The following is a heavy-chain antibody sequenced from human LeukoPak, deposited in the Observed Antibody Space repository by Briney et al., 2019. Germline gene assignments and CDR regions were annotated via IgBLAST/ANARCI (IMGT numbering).Heavy chain of an antibody. CDR2: IKQDGSEK. Sequence: GGSLRLSCAASRFTFSSYWMTWVRQAPGKGLEWVANIKQDGSEKYYVGSVKGRFTISRDNTKSSLYLQMNSLRAEDTAVYYCAREGGYGGVFDYWGQGTLVTVSS. D-gene: IGHD5-12*01. J-gene: IGHJ4*02. V-gene: IGHV3-7*05. CDR3: AREGGYGGVFDY. CDR1: RFTFSSYW.